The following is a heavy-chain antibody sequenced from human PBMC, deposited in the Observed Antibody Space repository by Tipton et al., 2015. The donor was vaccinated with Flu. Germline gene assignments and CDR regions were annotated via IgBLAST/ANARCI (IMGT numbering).Heavy chain of an antibody. Sequence: VQLVQSGAEMKKPGESLKISCKGSGYSFTTYWIHWVRQMPGKELEWMGSIFPGNSDIRYSPSFQGQVTMSADKSISTAYLQWSRLTASDTGMYYCAAAVAAYAFDIWGQGTMVTVSS. CDR3: AAAVAAYAFDI. V-gene: IGHV5-51*03. CDR2: IFPGNSDI. D-gene: IGHD6-19*01. CDR1: GYSFTTYW. J-gene: IGHJ3*02.